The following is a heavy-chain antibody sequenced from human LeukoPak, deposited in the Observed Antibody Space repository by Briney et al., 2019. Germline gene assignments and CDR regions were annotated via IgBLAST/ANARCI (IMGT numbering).Heavy chain of an antibody. CDR2: ITYNGSNK. V-gene: IGHV3-30*04. CDR3: ARGRYRYGLRGV. D-gene: IGHD5-18*01. Sequence: GGSLRLSCAASGFTFSSYAMNWVRQAPGKGLEWVAVITYNGSNKYYADSVKGRFTISRDNYKNTLHLQRNRLSAEDTAVSYCARGRYRYGLRGVWGQGTLVTVSS. J-gene: IGHJ4*02. CDR1: GFTFSSYA.